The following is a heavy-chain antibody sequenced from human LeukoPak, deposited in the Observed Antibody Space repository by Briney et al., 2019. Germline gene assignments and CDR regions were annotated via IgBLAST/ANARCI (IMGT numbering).Heavy chain of an antibody. CDR3: ARGGDILTGYYLIGGLFDY. D-gene: IGHD3-9*01. V-gene: IGHV4-4*07. Sequence: SETLSLTCTVSGGSLSSYYWSWIRQPAGKGLEWIGRIYTSGSTNYNPSLKSRVTMSVDTSKNQFSLKLSSVTAADTAVYYCARGGDILTGYYLIGGLFDYWGQGTLVTVSS. CDR2: IYTSGST. CDR1: GGSLSSYY. J-gene: IGHJ4*02.